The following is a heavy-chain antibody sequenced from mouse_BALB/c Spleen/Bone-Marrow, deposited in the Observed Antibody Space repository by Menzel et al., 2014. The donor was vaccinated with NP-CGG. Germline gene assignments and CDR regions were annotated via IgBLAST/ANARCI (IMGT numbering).Heavy chain of an antibody. CDR3: TRVNWPFDY. J-gene: IGHJ2*01. Sequence: EVMLVESGGGLVQPGGSMKLSCVASGFTFSNYWMNWVRPSPEKGLEWVAEIRLKSNNYATHYAESVKGRFTISRDDSKSSVYLQMNNLRAEDTGIYYCTRVNWPFDYWGQGTTLTVSS. CDR2: IRLKSNNYAT. CDR1: GFTFSNYW. D-gene: IGHD4-1*01. V-gene: IGHV6-6*02.